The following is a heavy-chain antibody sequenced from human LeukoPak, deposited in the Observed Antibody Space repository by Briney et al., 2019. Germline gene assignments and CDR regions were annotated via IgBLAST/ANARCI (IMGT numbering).Heavy chain of an antibody. D-gene: IGHD2-15*01. Sequence: QPGGSLRLSCAASGFTLSSYAMSWVRQAPGKGLEWVSAISGSGGSTYYADSVKGRFTISRDNSKNTLYLQMNSLRAEDTAVYYCAKVRGVAEYFQHWGQGTLVTVSS. CDR3: AKVRGVAEYFQH. CDR2: ISGSGGST. V-gene: IGHV3-23*01. CDR1: GFTLSSYA. J-gene: IGHJ1*01.